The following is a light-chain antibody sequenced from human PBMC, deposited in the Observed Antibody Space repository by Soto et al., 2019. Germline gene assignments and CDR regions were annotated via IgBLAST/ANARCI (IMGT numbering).Light chain of an antibody. V-gene: IGKV1-39*01. Sequence: DIQMTQSPSSLSASVGDRVTITCRASQSISSYLNWYQQKPGKAPKLLIYAASSLRSGVPSRFSGSGSGTDFTLTISSLQPEDFATYYCQQSYSTTFGQGTKLEIK. CDR3: QQSYSTT. J-gene: IGKJ2*01. CDR1: QSISSY. CDR2: AAS.